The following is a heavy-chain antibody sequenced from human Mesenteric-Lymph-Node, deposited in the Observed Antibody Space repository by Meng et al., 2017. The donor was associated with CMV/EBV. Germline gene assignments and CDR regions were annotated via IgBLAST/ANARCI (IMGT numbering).Heavy chain of an antibody. J-gene: IGHJ4*02. Sequence: GESLKISCAASGFTFSSYSMNWVRQAPGKGLEWVSSISSSSSYIYYADSVKGRFTISRDNSKNTLYLQMNSLRAEDTAVYYCARSNYYDSSGYYHYYFDYWGQGTLVTVSS. CDR3: ARSNYYDSSGYYHYYFDY. V-gene: IGHV3-21*01. D-gene: IGHD3-22*01. CDR1: GFTFSSYS. CDR2: ISSSSSYI.